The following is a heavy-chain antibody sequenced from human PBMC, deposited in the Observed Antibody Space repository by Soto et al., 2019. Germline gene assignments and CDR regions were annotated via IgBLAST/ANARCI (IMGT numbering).Heavy chain of an antibody. V-gene: IGHV3-64*01. CDR2: ISSYGGST. D-gene: IGHD3-22*01. CDR3: ARDPDSSGYYYFDY. CDR1: GFTFSSYA. J-gene: IGHJ4*02. Sequence: EVQLVESGGGLVQPGGSLRLSCAASGFTFSSYAMHWVRQAPGKGLEYVSAISSYGGSTYYANSVKGRFTISRYNSKNTLYLQMGSLRAEDMAVYYCARDPDSSGYYYFDYWGQGTLVTVSS.